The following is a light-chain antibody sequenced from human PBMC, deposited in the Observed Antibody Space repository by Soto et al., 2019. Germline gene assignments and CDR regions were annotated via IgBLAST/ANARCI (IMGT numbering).Light chain of an antibody. V-gene: IGLV2-14*03. Sequence: QSALTQPASVSGSPGQSITISCTGTSSDVGGYNYVSWYQQHPGKAPKLMIYDVSNRPSGVSNRFSGSKSGNTASLPISAIQAEDEADYYCSSYTSSTTLKVFGGGTKLTVL. J-gene: IGLJ2*01. CDR3: SSYTSSTTLKV. CDR1: SSDVGGYNY. CDR2: DVS.